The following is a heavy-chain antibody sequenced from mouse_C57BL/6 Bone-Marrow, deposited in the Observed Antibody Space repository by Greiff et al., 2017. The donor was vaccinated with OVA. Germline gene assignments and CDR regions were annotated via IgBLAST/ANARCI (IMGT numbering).Heavy chain of an antibody. CDR1: GYTFTSYW. D-gene: IGHD4-1*01. CDR2: IDPSDSYT. CDR3: ASGTRAWFAY. Sequence: QVQLQQPGAELVMPGASVKLSCKASGYTFTSYWMHWVKQRPGQGLEWIGEIDPSDSYTNYNQKFKGKSTLTVDKSSSTACMQLSSLTSEDSAVYYCASGTRAWFAYWGQGTLVTVSA. V-gene: IGHV1-69*01. J-gene: IGHJ3*01.